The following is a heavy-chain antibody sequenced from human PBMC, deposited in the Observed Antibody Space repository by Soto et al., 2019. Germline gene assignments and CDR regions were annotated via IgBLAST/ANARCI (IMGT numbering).Heavy chain of an antibody. CDR3: AKLDMFTYNYYQDGIDS. J-gene: IGHJ6*02. CDR1: GVTFSTSA. D-gene: IGHD5-18*01. Sequence: SVKLSCKSSGVTFSTSAVSWVRQAPGQGLEWIGGIIPIFGVPNYAQKFQGRVTITADESTSTAYMELSSLRSEDTAPYYCAKLDMFTYNYYQDGIDSWAQGSTVTGSS. CDR2: IIPIFGVP. V-gene: IGHV1-69*13.